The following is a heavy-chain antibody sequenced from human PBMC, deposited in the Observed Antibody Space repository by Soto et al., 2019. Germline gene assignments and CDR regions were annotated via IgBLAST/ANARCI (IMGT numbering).Heavy chain of an antibody. CDR3: ARDGSSSWYSNWFDP. Sequence: TSETLSLTCTVSGGSISSYYWSWIRQPPGKGLEWIGYIYYSGSTNYNPSLKSRVTISVDTSKNQFSLKLSSVTAADTAVYYCARDGSSSWYSNWFDPWGQGTLVTVSS. D-gene: IGHD6-13*01. CDR2: IYYSGST. J-gene: IGHJ5*02. CDR1: GGSISSYY. V-gene: IGHV4-59*01.